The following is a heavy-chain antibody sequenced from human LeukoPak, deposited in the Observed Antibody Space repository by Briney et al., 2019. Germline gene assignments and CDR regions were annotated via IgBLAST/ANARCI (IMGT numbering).Heavy chain of an antibody. CDR3: ARGRWLQSVDY. J-gene: IGHJ4*02. Sequence: GGSLRLSCAASGFTFSDYYMTWIRQAPGKGLEWVSYISSSGTTIYYADSVKGRFTISRDNAKNSLYLQMNSLRAEDTAVYYCARGRWLQSVDYWGQGTLVTVSS. V-gene: IGHV3-11*01. CDR2: ISSSGTTI. CDR1: GFTFSDYY. D-gene: IGHD5-24*01.